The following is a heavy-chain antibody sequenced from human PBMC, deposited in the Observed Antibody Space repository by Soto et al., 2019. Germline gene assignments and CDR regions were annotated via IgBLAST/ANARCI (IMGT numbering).Heavy chain of an antibody. CDR1: GFTFSSYA. CDR2: ISGSGGST. V-gene: IGHV3-23*01. D-gene: IGHD3-10*01. J-gene: IGHJ4*02. Sequence: GGSLRLSCAASGFTFSSYAMSWVRQAPGKGLEWVSAISGSGGSTYYADSVKGRFTISRDNSKNTLYLQMNSLRAEDTAVYYWPKKVAMFRGRSAHWGQETLVTFSS. CDR3: PKKVAMFRGRSAH.